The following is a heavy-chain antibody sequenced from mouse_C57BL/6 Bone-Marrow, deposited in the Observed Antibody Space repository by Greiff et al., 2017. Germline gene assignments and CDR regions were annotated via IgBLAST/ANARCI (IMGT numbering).Heavy chain of an antibody. D-gene: IGHD1-1*01. V-gene: IGHV1-81*01. CDR3: ARWALFITMDY. CDR1: GYTFTSYG. CDR2: IYPRSGNT. Sequence: QVQLQQPGAELARPGASVKLSCKASGYTFTSYGISWVKQRTGQGLEWIGEIYPRSGNTYYNEKFKGKATLTADKSSSTAYMELRSLTSEDSAVCVCARWALFITMDYWGQGTSVTVSA. J-gene: IGHJ4*01.